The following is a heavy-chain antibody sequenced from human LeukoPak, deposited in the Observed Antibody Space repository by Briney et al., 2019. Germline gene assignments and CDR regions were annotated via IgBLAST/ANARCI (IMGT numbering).Heavy chain of an antibody. CDR2: ISPYNGHT. J-gene: IGHJ4*02. CDR1: GYAFRSFC. CDR3: ARGRGSITPDYDF. D-gene: IGHD5-24*01. Sequence: ASEKVSCKASGYAFRSFCIMWLREAPGQGLEWMGRISPYNGHTISAQKFQGRHNLTTDASTMTVYLELRSLTSDDTAVYYCARGRGSITPDYDFWGQGTRITVSS. V-gene: IGHV1-18*01.